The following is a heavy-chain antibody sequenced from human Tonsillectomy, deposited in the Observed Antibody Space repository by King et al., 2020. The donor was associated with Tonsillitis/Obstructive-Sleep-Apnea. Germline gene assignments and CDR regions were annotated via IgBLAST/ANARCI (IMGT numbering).Heavy chain of an antibody. CDR2: ITYDGSNT. J-gene: IGHJ4*02. Sequence: VQLVESGGGVVQPGRSLRLSCAASGFTFSDYAMHWVRQAPGKGLEWVAVITYDGSNTFYPDSVRGRFTISRDNSENTLYLEVRSLRIEDTAVYYCARGTGRSERFLVWLVHFFEYWGQGTLVTVSS. CDR1: GFTFSDYA. V-gene: IGHV3-30*15. CDR3: ARGTGRSERFLVWLVHFFEY. D-gene: IGHD3-3*01.